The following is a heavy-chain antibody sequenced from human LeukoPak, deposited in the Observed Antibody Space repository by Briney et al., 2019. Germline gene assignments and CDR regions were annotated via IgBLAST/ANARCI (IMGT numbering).Heavy chain of an antibody. CDR2: IYHGGST. D-gene: IGHD3-3*01. CDR1: GYSISSGYW. CDR3: ARHSRTDFRNVLRFFAWLSDYYCDF. V-gene: IGHV4-38-2*01. J-gene: IGHJ4*02. Sequence: SETLSLTCSVSGYSISSGYWWGWSRQPPRKGLELIGSIYHGGSTYYNPALKSRVTISEDPSQNQFALKLSFMTAADTAVYYCARHSRTDFRNVLRFFAWLSDYYCDFWGQGTLVTVSS.